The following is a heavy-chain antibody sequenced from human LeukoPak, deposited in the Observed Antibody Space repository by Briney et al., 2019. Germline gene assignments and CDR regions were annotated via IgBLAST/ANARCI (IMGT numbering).Heavy chain of an antibody. CDR2: ISYDGSNK. CDR1: GIAFGDFA. D-gene: IGHD4-11*01. Sequence: GGSLRLSCAASGIAFGDFAMHWVRQAPGKGLEWMAFISYDGSNKYYADSVKGRFTISRDNSKSILYLQMNSLRAEDTAVYYCAKDRAATLTTWDYFDYWGQGTLVTVSS. CDR3: AKDRAATLTTWDYFDY. J-gene: IGHJ4*02. V-gene: IGHV3-30*18.